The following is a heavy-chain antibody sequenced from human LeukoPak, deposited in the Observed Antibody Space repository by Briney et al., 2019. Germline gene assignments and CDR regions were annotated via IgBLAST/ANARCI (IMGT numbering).Heavy chain of an antibody. J-gene: IGHJ5*02. CDR2: IYYSGST. V-gene: IGHV4-39*01. CDR1: GGSISSSSYY. D-gene: IGHD3-10*01. Sequence: PSETLSLTCTVSGGSISSSSYYWGWIRQPPGKGLEWIGSIYYSGSTYYSPSLKSRVTISVDTSKNQFSLKLSSVTAADTAVYYCARLHPSGNGWFDPWGQGTLVTVSS. CDR3: ARLHPSGNGWFDP.